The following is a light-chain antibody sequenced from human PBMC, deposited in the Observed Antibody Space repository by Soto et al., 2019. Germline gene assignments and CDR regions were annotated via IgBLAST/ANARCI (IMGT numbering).Light chain of an antibody. J-gene: IGLJ2*01. CDR3: QSYDSSLSGHVV. CDR1: SSNIGAGYD. CDR2: GNS. Sequence: QSVLTQPPSVSGAPGQRVTISCTGSSSNIGAGYDVHWYQQLPGTAPKLLIYGNSNRPSGVPDRFSGSKSGTSASLASTGLQAEEEADYYCQSYDSSLSGHVVFGGGTQLTVL. V-gene: IGLV1-40*01.